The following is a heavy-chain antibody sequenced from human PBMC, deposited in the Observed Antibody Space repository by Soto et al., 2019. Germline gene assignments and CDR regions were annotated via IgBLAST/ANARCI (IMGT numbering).Heavy chain of an antibody. J-gene: IGHJ4*02. D-gene: IGHD4-17*01. CDR2: INHSGST. Sequence: SETLSLTCAVYGGSFSGYYWSWIRQPPGKGLEWIGEINHSGSTNYNPSLKSRVTISVDTSKNQFSLKLSSVTAADTAVYYCARLFDYGDYYIDYWGQGTLVTVSS. V-gene: IGHV4-34*01. CDR3: ARLFDYGDYYIDY. CDR1: GGSFSGYY.